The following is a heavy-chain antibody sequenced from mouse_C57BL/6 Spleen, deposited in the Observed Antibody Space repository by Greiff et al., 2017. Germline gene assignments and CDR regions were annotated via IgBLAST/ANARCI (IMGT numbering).Heavy chain of an antibody. J-gene: IGHJ4*01. CDR2: INPNNGGT. Sequence: EVKLMESGPELVKPGASVKMSCKASGYTFTDYNMHWVKQSHGKSLEWIGYINPNNGGTSYNQKFKGKATLTVNKSSSTAYMELRSLTSEDSAVYYCARYVGITTVVATSAMDYWGQGTSVTVSS. V-gene: IGHV1-22*01. D-gene: IGHD1-1*01. CDR1: GYTFTDYN. CDR3: ARYVGITTVVATSAMDY.